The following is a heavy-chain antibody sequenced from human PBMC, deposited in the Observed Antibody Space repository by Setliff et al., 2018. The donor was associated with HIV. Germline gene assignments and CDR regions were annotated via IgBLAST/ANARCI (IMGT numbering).Heavy chain of an antibody. CDR1: GYTFTDFF. D-gene: IGHD2-15*01. J-gene: IGHJ4*02. CDR3: ARDPEFTRAPDY. CDR2: ISAYNGNT. Sequence: ASVKVSCKASGYTFTDFFIHWVRQAPGQGLEWMGWISAYNGNTNYAQKLQGRVTMTTDTSTSTAYMELRSLRSDDTAVYYCARDPEFTRAPDYWGQGTLVTVSS. V-gene: IGHV1-18*04.